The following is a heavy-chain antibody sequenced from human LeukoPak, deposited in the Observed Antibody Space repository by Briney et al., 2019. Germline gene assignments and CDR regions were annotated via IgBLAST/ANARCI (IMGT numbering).Heavy chain of an antibody. V-gene: IGHV3-21*05. CDR1: GFTFSSYG. Sequence: GGSLRLSCEGSGFTFSSYGMNWVRQAPGKGLEWVSFISRRSDDINYADFVKGRFTISRDNAKNSLYLQMTSLRAEDTAVYYCARYFDTSGYPYYVDYWGRGALVTVPS. D-gene: IGHD3-22*01. J-gene: IGHJ4*02. CDR2: ISRRSDDI. CDR3: ARYFDTSGYPYYVDY.